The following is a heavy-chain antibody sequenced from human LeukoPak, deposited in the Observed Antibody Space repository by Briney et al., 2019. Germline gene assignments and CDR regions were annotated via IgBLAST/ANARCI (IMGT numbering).Heavy chain of an antibody. Sequence: GGSLRLSCAASGFTFSSYGMHWVRQAPGKGLEWVAVISYDGSSEYYADSVKGRFTISRDNSKDTLYLQMSSLRAEDTAVYYCAKAFRAAAGRADWFDPWGQGTLVTVSS. D-gene: IGHD6-13*01. CDR2: ISYDGSSE. CDR3: AKAFRAAAGRADWFDP. CDR1: GFTFSSYG. J-gene: IGHJ5*02. V-gene: IGHV3-30*18.